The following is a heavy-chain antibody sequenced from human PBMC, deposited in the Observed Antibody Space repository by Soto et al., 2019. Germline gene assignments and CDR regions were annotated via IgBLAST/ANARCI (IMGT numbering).Heavy chain of an antibody. CDR1: GFSLSSHG. CDR3: ARDSTIFGGTRYFYYYGMDV. Sequence: GGSLRLSCVASGFSLSSHGMHWVRQAPDKGLEWVAVIWYDGSSTYYADSVRGRFTISRDNSQNPLSLQMNSLRAEDTAVYYCARDSTIFGGTRYFYYYGMDVWGQGTTVTVSS. CDR2: IWYDGSST. J-gene: IGHJ6*02. D-gene: IGHD3-3*01. V-gene: IGHV3-33*01.